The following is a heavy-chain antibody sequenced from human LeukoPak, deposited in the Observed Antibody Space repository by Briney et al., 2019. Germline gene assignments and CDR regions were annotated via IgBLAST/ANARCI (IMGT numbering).Heavy chain of an antibody. Sequence: EASAKVSCKASGYTFTGYYMHWVRQGPRQGREWMGWINPNSGGTNYAQKFQRRVTMTRDTSISTAYMELSRLRSDDTAVYYCARTRVVWGVIKVFDIWGQGTMVTVSS. CDR1: GYTFTGYY. D-gene: IGHD3-10*01. CDR2: INPNSGGT. J-gene: IGHJ3*02. CDR3: ARTRVVWGVIKVFDI. V-gene: IGHV1-2*02.